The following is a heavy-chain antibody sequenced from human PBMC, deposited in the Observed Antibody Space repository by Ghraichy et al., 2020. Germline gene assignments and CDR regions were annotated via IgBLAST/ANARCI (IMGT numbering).Heavy chain of an antibody. CDR1: GFTFSSYG. J-gene: IGHJ3*02. V-gene: IGHV3-33*01. Sequence: GESLNISCEASGFTFSSYGMHWVRQAPGKGLEWVAVIWYDGSNKYYADSVKGRFTISRDNSKNTLYLQMNSLRAEDTAVYYCARRRELWSAAEGDAFDMWGQGTMVTVSS. D-gene: IGHD5-18*01. CDR3: ARRRELWSAAEGDAFDM. CDR2: IWYDGSNK.